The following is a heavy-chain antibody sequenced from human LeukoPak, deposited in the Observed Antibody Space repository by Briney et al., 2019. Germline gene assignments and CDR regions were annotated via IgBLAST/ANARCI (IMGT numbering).Heavy chain of an antibody. CDR1: GGSVSSYY. CDR2: IHNSGRT. V-gene: IGHV4-4*08. J-gene: IGHJ4*02. Sequence: SETLSLTCSVSGGSVSSYYWSWIRQSPGKGLEWIGYIHNSGRTNYNPSLKSRVTGFVDTSKNQVSLRLSSVTAADTAVYYCARDGGYSYGYYFDNWGQGTLVTVSS. D-gene: IGHD5-18*01. CDR3: ARDGGYSYGYYFDN.